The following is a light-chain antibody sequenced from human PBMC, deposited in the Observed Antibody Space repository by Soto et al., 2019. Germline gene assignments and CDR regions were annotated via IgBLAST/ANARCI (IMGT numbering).Light chain of an antibody. J-gene: IGKJ5*01. V-gene: IGKV3-11*01. Sequence: EIVFAQSPGTPSLSPGEGATPSCRASQGIGDTLAWYQQKPGQTPRLLIYDTSIRATGVPARFSGSRSGAEFTLTISSLRSEDFAVYYCQQRSNWPPSITFGQGIRLEIK. CDR3: QQRSNWPPSIT. CDR1: QGIGDT. CDR2: DTS.